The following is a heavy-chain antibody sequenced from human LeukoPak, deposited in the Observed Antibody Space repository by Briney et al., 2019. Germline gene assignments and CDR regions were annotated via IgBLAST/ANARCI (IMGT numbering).Heavy chain of an antibody. CDR3: ARVLGNYYYYGMDV. J-gene: IGHJ6*02. Sequence: SETLSLTCAVYGGSFSGYYWSWIRQPPGKGLEWIGYIYYSGSTNYNPSLKSRVTISVDTSKNQFSLKLSSVTAADTAVYYCARVLGNYYYYGMDVWGQGTTVTVSS. D-gene: IGHD2-8*02. CDR1: GGSFSGYY. CDR2: IYYSGST. V-gene: IGHV4-59*08.